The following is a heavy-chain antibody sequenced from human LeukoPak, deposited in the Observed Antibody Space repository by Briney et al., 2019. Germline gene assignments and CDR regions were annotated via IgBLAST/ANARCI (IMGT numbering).Heavy chain of an antibody. CDR3: AKKGTLGYSSGWFDY. D-gene: IGHD6-19*01. Sequence: GGSLRLSCAASGFTFSNHWMHWVRQTPGKGLVWVSRIRSDGGTIDYADSVRGRFTISRDNAKNTLSLQMNSLRAEDTAVYYCAKKGTLGYSSGWFDYWGQGTLVTVSS. J-gene: IGHJ4*02. CDR2: IRSDGGTI. V-gene: IGHV3-74*01. CDR1: GFTFSNHW.